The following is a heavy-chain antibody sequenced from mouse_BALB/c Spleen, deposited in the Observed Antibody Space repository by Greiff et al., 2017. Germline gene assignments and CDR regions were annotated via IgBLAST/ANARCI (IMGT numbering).Heavy chain of an antibody. V-gene: IGHV5-17*02. CDR3: ARSSRLYYAMDY. CDR1: GFTFSSFG. J-gene: IGHJ4*01. CDR2: ISSGSSTI. Sequence: EVMLVESGGGLVQPGGSRKLSCAASGFTFSSFGMHWVRQAPEKGLEWVAYISSGSSTIYYADTVKGRFTISRDNPKNTLFLQRTSLRSEDTAMYYCARSSRLYYAMDYWGQGTSVTVSS. D-gene: IGHD3-2*02.